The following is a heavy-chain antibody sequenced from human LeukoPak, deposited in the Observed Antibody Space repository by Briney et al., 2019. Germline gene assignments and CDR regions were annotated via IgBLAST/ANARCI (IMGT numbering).Heavy chain of an antibody. CDR2: TSESGGST. CDR1: GFSFSNYW. CDR3: AKDRRYYYDSSGYYLDAFDI. Sequence: GGSLRLSCEASGFSFSNYWMSWVRQAPGKGLEWVSVTSESGGSTHYADSVKGRFTISRDNSKNTLYLQMNSLRAEDTAVYYCAKDRRYYYDSSGYYLDAFDIWGQGTMVTVSS. V-gene: IGHV3-23*01. D-gene: IGHD3-22*01. J-gene: IGHJ3*02.